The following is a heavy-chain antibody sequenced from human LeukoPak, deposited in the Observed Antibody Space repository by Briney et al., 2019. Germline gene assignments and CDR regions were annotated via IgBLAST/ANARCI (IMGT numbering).Heavy chain of an antibody. CDR3: AREGHGDLDFDY. CDR1: GFTFSSYE. V-gene: IGHV3-48*03. D-gene: IGHD3-10*01. CDR2: ISSSGSTI. Sequence: PGGSLRLSCAASGFTFSSYEMNWVRQAPGKGLEWVSYISSSGSTIYYADSVKGRFTISRDNAKNSLYLQMNSLRAGDTAVYYCAREGHGDLDFDYWGQGTLVTVSS. J-gene: IGHJ4*02.